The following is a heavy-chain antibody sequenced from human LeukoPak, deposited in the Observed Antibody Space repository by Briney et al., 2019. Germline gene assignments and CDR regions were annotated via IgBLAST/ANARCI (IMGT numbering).Heavy chain of an antibody. D-gene: IGHD4-17*01. V-gene: IGHV3-11*04. CDR1: GFAFRDSF. J-gene: IGHJ4*02. Sequence: GGSLRLSCAASGFAFRDSFMSWIRQAPGKGLEWLAYINGSGSNLYYADAVRGRFTISRDNAKNSLYLQMNSLRAEDTAVYFCARRDYDSYFDYWGQGALVTVSS. CDR2: INGSGSNL. CDR3: ARRDYDSYFDY.